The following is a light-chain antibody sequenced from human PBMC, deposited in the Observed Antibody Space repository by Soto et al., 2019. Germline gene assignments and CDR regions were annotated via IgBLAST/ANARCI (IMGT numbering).Light chain of an antibody. CDR2: GAS. CDR1: QSVSSSY. V-gene: IGKV3-20*01. J-gene: IGKJ5*01. Sequence: DIVLTQSPGTLSLSPGERATLSCRASQSVSSSYLAWYQQKPGQAPRLLIYGASSKATGIPDRFSGSGFGTDFTLTISRLEPEDFAVYYCQQYDSSPSTFGQGTRLEIK. CDR3: QQYDSSPST.